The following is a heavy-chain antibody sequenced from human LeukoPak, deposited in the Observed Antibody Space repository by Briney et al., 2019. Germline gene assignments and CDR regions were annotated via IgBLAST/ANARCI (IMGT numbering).Heavy chain of an antibody. J-gene: IGHJ4*02. CDR2: ISSSSTHI. V-gene: IGHV3-21*05. CDR1: GFTLSSYS. Sequence: PGGSLRLSCAASGFTLSSYSMNWVRQAPGKGLEWGSYISSSSTHIYYADSVKGRFTISRDNARNSLYLQMNSLRAEDTAIYYCARSEHSSSSFDYWGQGTLVTVSS. D-gene: IGHD6-6*01. CDR3: ARSEHSSSSFDY.